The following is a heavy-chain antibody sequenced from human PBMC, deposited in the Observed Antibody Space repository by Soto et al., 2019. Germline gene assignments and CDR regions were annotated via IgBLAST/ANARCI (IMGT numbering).Heavy chain of an antibody. CDR3: AKDLGSGWYFFFDY. D-gene: IGHD6-19*01. CDR1: GFTVSSKY. CDR2: IQSGGPT. J-gene: IGHJ4*02. V-gene: IGHV3-66*01. Sequence: GGSLRLSCAASGFTVSSKYMSWVRQAPGKGLEWVSLIQSGGPTYYADSVKGRFTISRDTSENTLHLQMDSLRAEDTAVYYCAKDLGSGWYFFFDYWGQGTLVTVSS.